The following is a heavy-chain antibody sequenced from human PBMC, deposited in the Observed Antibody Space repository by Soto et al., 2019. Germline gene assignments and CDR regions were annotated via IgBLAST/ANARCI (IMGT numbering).Heavy chain of an antibody. Sequence: QVQLQESGPGLVKPSQTLSLTCTVSGGSFSSGGYYWSWIRQHPGKGLEWLGHIYYSGSTYYNPSLESRVPISGDRSKNQLSLRLSSVKAAATAVEYCAGYGDYGGGDRWGQGTTVTVSS. V-gene: IGHV4-31*03. D-gene: IGHD4-17*01. CDR3: AGYGDYGGGDR. CDR1: GGSFSSGGYY. J-gene: IGHJ3*01. CDR2: IYYSGST.